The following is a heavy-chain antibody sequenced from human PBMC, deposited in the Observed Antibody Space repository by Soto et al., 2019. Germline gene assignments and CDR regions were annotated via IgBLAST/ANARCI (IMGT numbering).Heavy chain of an antibody. CDR1: GFTFSSYS. V-gene: IGHV3-21*01. CDR3: ARDIVVVPAAMTAGYYYYYMDV. D-gene: IGHD2-2*01. CDR2: ISSSSSYI. J-gene: IGHJ6*03. Sequence: GGSLILSCAASGFTFSSYSMNWVRQAPGKGLEWVSSISSSSSYIYYADSVKGRFTISRDNAKNSLYLQMNSLRAEDTAVYYCARDIVVVPAAMTAGYYYYYMDVWGKGTTVTVSS.